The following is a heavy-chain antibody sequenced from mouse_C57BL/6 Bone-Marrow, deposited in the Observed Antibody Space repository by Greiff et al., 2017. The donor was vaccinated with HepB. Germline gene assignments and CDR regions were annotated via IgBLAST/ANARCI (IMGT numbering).Heavy chain of an antibody. J-gene: IGHJ4*01. CDR1: GFSLTSYG. D-gene: IGHD1-1*01. Sequence: VQLQQSGPGLVQPSQSLSITCTVSGFSLTSYGVHWVRQSPGKGLEWLGVIWRGGSTDYNAAFMSRLSITKNNSKSQVFFKMNSLQADDTAIYCSANNHGSSYPYAMDYWGQGTSVTVSS. CDR2: IWRGGST. V-gene: IGHV2-5*01. CDR3: ANNHGSSYPYAMDY.